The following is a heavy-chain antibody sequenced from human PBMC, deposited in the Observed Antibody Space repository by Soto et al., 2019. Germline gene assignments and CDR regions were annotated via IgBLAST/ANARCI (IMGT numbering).Heavy chain of an antibody. CDR3: TREGYDYGDYRHDAFDI. D-gene: IGHD4-17*01. CDR1: GFTFGDYA. J-gene: IGHJ3*02. CDR2: IRSKAYGGTT. Sequence: GGSLRLSCTASGFTFGDYAMSWFRQAPGKGLEWVGFIRSKAYGGTTEYAASVKGRFTISRDDSKSIAYLQMNSLKTEDTAVYYCTREGYDYGDYRHDAFDIWGQGTMVTVSS. V-gene: IGHV3-49*03.